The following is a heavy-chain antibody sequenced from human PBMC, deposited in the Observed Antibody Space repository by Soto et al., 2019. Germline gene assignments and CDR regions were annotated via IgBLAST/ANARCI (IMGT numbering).Heavy chain of an antibody. CDR2: INPSGGGT. Sequence: ASVKVSCKASGYTFSDYYIHWVRQAPGQGLEWMGIINPSGGGTSYAQKFQGRVTFTRDTSTNTVYMQLTSLRSGDTALYYCARVSDQNWFDPWGQGTQVTVSS. J-gene: IGHJ5*02. D-gene: IGHD2-2*01. V-gene: IGHV1-46*01. CDR3: ARVSDQNWFDP. CDR1: GYTFSDYY.